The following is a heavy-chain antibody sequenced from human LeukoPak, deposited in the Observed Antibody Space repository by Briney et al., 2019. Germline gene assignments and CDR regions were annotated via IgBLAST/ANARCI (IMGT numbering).Heavy chain of an antibody. J-gene: IGHJ5*02. CDR1: GFTFYSYA. V-gene: IGHV3-23*01. Sequence: SGGSLTLSCTASGFTFYSYAIACVRQSPGKALECGSTIATSGCRTYYADSVRPRFILSRHDPKNTLFMQMDSVTHDNTAVYYCAELGLAGDILGWFDHWGQGTLVTVSS. CDR2: IATSGCRT. CDR3: AELGLAGDILGWFDH. D-gene: IGHD2-15*01.